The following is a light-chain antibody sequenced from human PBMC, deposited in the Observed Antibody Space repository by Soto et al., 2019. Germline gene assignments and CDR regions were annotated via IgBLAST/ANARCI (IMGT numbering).Light chain of an antibody. V-gene: IGKV2-30*02. CDR3: MQGTHWPIT. Sequence: DVVMTQSPLSLPVTLGQPASISCRSNQSPVHSDGIAYFSWFQQRPGRSPRRLIYKVSNRDSGVPARFSGSGSGTDFALKISRAEAEDVGVYYCMQGTHWPITFGQGTKVDI. CDR2: KVS. CDR1: QSPVHSDGIAY. J-gene: IGKJ1*01.